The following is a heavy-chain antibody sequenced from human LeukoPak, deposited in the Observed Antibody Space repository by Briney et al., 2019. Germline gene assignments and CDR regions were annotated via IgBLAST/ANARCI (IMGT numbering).Heavy chain of an antibody. J-gene: IGHJ6*03. CDR2: ISWDGGST. D-gene: IGHD6-13*01. V-gene: IGHV3-43*01. Sequence: GGSLRLSCAASGFTFDDYTMHWVRQAPGKGLEWVSLISWDGGSTYYADSVKGRFTISRDNSKNSLYLQMNSLRTEDTALYYCAKDMTGYSSFMDVWGKGTTVTVSS. CDR3: AKDMTGYSSFMDV. CDR1: GFTFDDYT.